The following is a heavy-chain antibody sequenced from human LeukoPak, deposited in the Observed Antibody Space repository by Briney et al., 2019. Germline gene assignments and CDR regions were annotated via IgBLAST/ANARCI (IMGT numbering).Heavy chain of an antibody. CDR3: ARGPPAIVVVTATDDP. CDR1: GFTFSSYA. V-gene: IGHV3-30-3*01. CDR2: ISYDGSNK. Sequence: GGSLRLSCAASGFTFSSYAMHWVRQAPGKGLEWVAVISYDGSNKYYADSVKGRFTISRDNSKNTLYLQMNSLRAEDTAVYYCARGPPAIVVVTATDDPWGQGTLVTVSS. D-gene: IGHD2-21*02. J-gene: IGHJ5*02.